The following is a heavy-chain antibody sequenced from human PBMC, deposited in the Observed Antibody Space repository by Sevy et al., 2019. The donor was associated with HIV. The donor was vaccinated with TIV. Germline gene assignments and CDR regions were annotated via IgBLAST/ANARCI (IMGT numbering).Heavy chain of an antibody. CDR3: TRDYYDSSGNDAFDI. V-gene: IGHV3-73*01. D-gene: IGHD3-22*01. J-gene: IGHJ3*02. CDR1: GFTFSGSA. CDR2: IRSKVNSYAT. Sequence: GGSLRLSCAASGFTFSGSAMHWVRQASGKGLEWVGRIRSKVNSYATAYAASVKGRFTISRDDSKNTAYLQMNSLKTEDTAVYYCTRDYYDSSGNDAFDIWGRWTMVTVSS.